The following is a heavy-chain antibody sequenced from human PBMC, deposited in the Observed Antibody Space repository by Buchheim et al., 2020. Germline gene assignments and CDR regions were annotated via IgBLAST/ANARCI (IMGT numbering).Heavy chain of an antibody. V-gene: IGHV4-34*01. Sequence: QVQLQQWGAGLLKPSETLSLTCAVYGGSFSGYYWSWIRQPPGKGLEWIGEINHSGSTNYNPSLKSRVTISVDTSKNQFSLKLSSVTAADTAVYYCATRAKVGTYSSGWYRGTHIDYWGQGTL. D-gene: IGHD6-19*01. J-gene: IGHJ4*02. CDR3: ATRAKVGTYSSGWYRGTHIDY. CDR1: GGSFSGYY. CDR2: INHSGST.